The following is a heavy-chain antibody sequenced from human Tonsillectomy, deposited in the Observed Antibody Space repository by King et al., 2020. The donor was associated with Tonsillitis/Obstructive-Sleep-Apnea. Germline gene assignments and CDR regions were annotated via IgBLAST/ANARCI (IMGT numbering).Heavy chain of an antibody. CDR2: ISGSGGST. CDR3: AKDPLWDIVVVPAASISY. D-gene: IGHD2-2*01. Sequence: QLVQSGGGLVQPGGSLRLSCAASGFTFSSYAMSCFRQAPGKGLEWVSAISGSGGSTYYADSVKGRFTISRDNSKNTLYLQMNSLRAEDTAVYYCAKDPLWDIVVVPAASISYWGQGTLVTVSS. CDR1: GFTFSSYA. V-gene: IGHV3-23*04. J-gene: IGHJ4*02.